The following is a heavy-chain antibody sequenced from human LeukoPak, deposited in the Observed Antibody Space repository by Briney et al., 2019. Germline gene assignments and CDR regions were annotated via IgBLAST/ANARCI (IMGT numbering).Heavy chain of an antibody. CDR1: GYTFTSYD. CDR3: AIRTWSGYYLH. V-gene: IGHV1-8*03. J-gene: IGHJ4*02. Sequence: ASVKVSCKASGYTFTSYDINWVRQATGQGLEWMGWMNPNSGNTGYAQKFQGRVTITRNTSISTAYMELSSLRSEDTAVYYCAIRTWSGYYLHWGQGTLVTVSS. D-gene: IGHD3-3*01. CDR2: MNPNSGNT.